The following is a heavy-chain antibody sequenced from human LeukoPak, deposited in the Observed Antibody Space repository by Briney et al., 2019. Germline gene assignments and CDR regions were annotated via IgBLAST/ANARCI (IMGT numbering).Heavy chain of an antibody. J-gene: IGHJ6*03. Sequence: ASVKVSCKASGYTFTDYYIHWVRQAPGQGLEWMGWINPNSGGTIYAQKFQGRVTMTRDKSTSTAYMELSSLRSEDTAVYHCASRITEESYSRPDDYYYYYMDVWGKGTTVTVSS. CDR2: INPNSGGT. V-gene: IGHV1-2*02. CDR1: GYTFTDYY. CDR3: ASRITEESYSRPDDYYYYYMDV. D-gene: IGHD6-13*01.